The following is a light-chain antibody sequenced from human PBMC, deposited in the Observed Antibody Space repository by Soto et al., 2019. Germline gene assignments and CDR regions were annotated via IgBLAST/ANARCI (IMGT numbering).Light chain of an antibody. CDR1: QGISTY. CDR3: QQSYSTTWT. V-gene: IGKV1-39*01. Sequence: DIQMTQSPSTLSAYIGDRVTITCRASQGISTYLNWYLQKPGKAPKLLIYAASSLQSGVPSRFRGSGSETDFTLTISSLQPEDFATYSCQQSYSTTWTFGQGTKVDI. J-gene: IGKJ1*01. CDR2: AAS.